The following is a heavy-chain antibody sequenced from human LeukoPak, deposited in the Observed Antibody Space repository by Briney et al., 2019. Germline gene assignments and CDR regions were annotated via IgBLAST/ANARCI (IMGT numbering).Heavy chain of an antibody. CDR3: ARGGIHYHDSSGYGLLYY. CDR2: SMRIYWTA. CDR1: AGTFNSYA. J-gene: IGHJ4*02. Sequence: PGASVKFPCNAAAGTFNSYAISWVRRPPGHGQEGMGGSMRIYWTANYPQKYQGRVKITTDESTSTAYMELSSLRSEDTAVYYCARGGIHYHDSSGYGLLYYWGQGTLVTVSS. V-gene: IGHV1-69*05. D-gene: IGHD3-22*01.